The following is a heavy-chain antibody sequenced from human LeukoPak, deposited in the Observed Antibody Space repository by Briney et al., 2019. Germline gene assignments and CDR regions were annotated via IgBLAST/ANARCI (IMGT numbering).Heavy chain of an antibody. J-gene: IGHJ3*02. CDR2: IYYSGST. Sequence: SETLSLTCTVSGGSISSSSYYWGWIRQPPGKGLEWIGSIYYSGSTYYNPSLKSRVTISVDTSKNQFSLKLSSVTAADTAVYYCARHMRGYDSPFDIWGQGTMVTVSS. V-gene: IGHV4-39*01. CDR3: ARHMRGYDSPFDI. CDR1: GGSISSSSYY. D-gene: IGHD5-12*01.